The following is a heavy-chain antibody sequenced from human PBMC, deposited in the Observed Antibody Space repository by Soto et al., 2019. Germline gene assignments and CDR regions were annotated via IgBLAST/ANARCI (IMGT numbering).Heavy chain of an antibody. Sequence: GGSLRLSCAASGFTFSSFAMSWVRQAPGKGLEWVSAISGGGVNTYYADSVKGRFTISRDNSKSTLYLQMNSLRAEDTAVYYCAKNAGGTTWRFDYWGQGTLVTVSS. CDR3: AKNAGGTTWRFDY. D-gene: IGHD6-13*01. V-gene: IGHV3-23*01. CDR2: ISGGGVNT. CDR1: GFTFSSFA. J-gene: IGHJ4*02.